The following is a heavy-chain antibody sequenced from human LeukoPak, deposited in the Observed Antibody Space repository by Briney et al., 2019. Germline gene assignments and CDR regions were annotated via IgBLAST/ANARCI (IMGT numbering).Heavy chain of an antibody. J-gene: IGHJ4*02. CDR1: GGSISSSSYY. CDR3: GGYDILTGYY. Sequence: SETLSLTCTVSGGSISSSSYYWGWIRQPPGKGLEWIGSIYYSGSTYYNPSLKSRVTISVDTSKNQPSLKLSSVTAADTAVYYCGGYDILTGYYWGQGTLVTVSS. CDR2: IYYSGST. V-gene: IGHV4-39*01. D-gene: IGHD3-9*01.